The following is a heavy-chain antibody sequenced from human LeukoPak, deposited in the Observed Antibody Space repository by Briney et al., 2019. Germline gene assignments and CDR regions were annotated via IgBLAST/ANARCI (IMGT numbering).Heavy chain of an antibody. J-gene: IGHJ4*02. CDR3: ASLGGRMRVVVNDY. V-gene: IGHV3-23*01. CDR1: GFTFSSYA. CDR2: ISDNGAWT. Sequence: PGGSLRLSCAASGFTFSSYAMSWVRQAPGKGLEWVSYISDNGAWTYYADSVKGRFTISRDNSKNTLYLQMNSLRAEDTAMYYCASLGGRMRVVVNDYWGQGTLVIVSS. D-gene: IGHD3-22*01.